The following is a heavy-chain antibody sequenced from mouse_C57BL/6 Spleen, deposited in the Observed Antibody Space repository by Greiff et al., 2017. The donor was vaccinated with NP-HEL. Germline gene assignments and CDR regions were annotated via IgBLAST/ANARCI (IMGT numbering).Heavy chain of an antibody. CDR2: ISSGGDYI. CDR3: TRGITTVVARYFDV. J-gene: IGHJ1*03. V-gene: IGHV5-9-1*02. D-gene: IGHD1-1*01. CDR1: GFTFSSYA. Sequence: EVQVVESGEGLVKPGGSLKLSCAASGFTFSSYAMSWVRQTPEKRLEWVAYISSGGDYIYYADTVKGRFTISRDNARNTLYLQMSSLKSEDTAMYYCTRGITTVVARYFDVWGTGTTVTVSS.